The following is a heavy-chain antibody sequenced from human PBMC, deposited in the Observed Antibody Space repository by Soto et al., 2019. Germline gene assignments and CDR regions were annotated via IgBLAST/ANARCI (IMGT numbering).Heavy chain of an antibody. J-gene: IGHJ4*02. CDR1: GYSFTSYW. V-gene: IGHV5-51*01. CDR3: ARHMDWPDY. CDR2: IYPGDSDT. D-gene: IGHD3-9*01. Sequence: VDSLKVSCKCSGYSFTSYWIGWVRQMPGKGLEWMGIIYPGDSDTRYSPSFQGQVTISADKSISTAYQQWSSLKASDTAMYYCARHMDWPDYWGQGTLVSVSS.